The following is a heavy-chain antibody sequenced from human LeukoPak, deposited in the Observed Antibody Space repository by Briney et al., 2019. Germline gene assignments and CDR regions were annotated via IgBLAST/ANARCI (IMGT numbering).Heavy chain of an antibody. V-gene: IGHV4-4*07. D-gene: IGHD6-6*01. Sequence: SETLSLTCTVSGGSISSYYWSWIRQPAGKGLEWIGRIYTSGSTNYNPSLKSRVTISVDTSKNQFSLKLSSVTAADTAVYYCARFGGGMYSSSSGNWFDPWGQGTLVTVSS. CDR3: ARFGGGMYSSSSGNWFDP. CDR2: IYTSGST. CDR1: GGSISSYY. J-gene: IGHJ5*02.